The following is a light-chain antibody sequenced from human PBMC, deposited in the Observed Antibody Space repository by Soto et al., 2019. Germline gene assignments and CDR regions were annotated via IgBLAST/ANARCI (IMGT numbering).Light chain of an antibody. V-gene: IGLV2-14*03. CDR1: SSDVGGYNY. CDR2: DVN. J-gene: IGLJ2*01. Sequence: QSALTQPASVSGSPGQSITISCTGTSSDVGGYNYVSWYQQEPGKAPKLIIYDVNNRPSGVSNRFSGSKSGNTASLTISGLQAEDEADYHCSSYAGSSTVLFGGGTQLTVL. CDR3: SSYAGSSTVL.